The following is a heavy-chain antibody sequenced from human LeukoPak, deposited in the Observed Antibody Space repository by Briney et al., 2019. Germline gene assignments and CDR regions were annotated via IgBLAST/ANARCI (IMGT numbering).Heavy chain of an antibody. CDR3: ARVAGYCNSISNCYSDH. J-gene: IGHJ4*02. D-gene: IGHD2-2*01. CDR1: GFTLSYFD. CDR2: IRSTGSSV. Sequence: GGSLRLSCAASGFTLSYFDMNWVRQAPGKGLEWVSSIRSTGSSVYYADSVKGRFTISRDNAKNSLYLQMNSLRAEDTAVYYCARVAGYCNSISNCYSDHWGQGTLVPVSS. V-gene: IGHV3-21*01.